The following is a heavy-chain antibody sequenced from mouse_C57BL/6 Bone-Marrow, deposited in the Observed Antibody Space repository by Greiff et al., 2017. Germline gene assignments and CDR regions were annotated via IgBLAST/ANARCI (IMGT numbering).Heavy chain of an antibody. D-gene: IGHD1-1*01. CDR2: IYIGNGYT. J-gene: IGHJ2*01. V-gene: IGHV1-58*01. CDR3: ARDTTVVAPYPRLDY. Sequence: VQLQQSGAELVRPGSSVKMSCKTSGYTFTSYGINWVKQRPGQGLEWIGYIYIGNGYTAYNEKFKGKATLTSDTSSSTAYMPLSSLTSEDSAIYFCARDTTVVAPYPRLDYWGQGTTLTVSS. CDR1: GYTFTSYG.